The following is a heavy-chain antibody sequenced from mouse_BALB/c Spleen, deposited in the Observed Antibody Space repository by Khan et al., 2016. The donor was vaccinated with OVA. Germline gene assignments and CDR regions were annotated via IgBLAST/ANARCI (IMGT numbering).Heavy chain of an antibody. D-gene: IGHD1-1*02. V-gene: IGHV2-6-5*01. CDR3: AKLLWSHDCTMDY. CDR1: GFSLTDYG. CDR2: IWGGGST. Sequence: VKLEESGPGLVAPSQSLSITCTVSGFSLTDYGVSWIRQSPGKGLEWLGLIWGGGSTYYNSVLKSRLSTSKDNSKSQVFLTMNSLQTDDTAMYYGAKLLWSHDCTMDYWGQGTSVTVSS. J-gene: IGHJ4*01.